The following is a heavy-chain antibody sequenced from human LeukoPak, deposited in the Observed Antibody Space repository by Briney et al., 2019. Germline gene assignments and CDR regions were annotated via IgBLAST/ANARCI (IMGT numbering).Heavy chain of an antibody. CDR1: GFTFSIYW. CDR3: ARDEGYDSSGYSRY. V-gene: IGHV3-7*01. D-gene: IGHD3-22*01. Sequence: GGSLRLSCAASGFTFSIYWMSWVRQAPGKGLEWVANVKQDGSEKFYVDSVKGRFTISRDNAKNSLYLQMNSLRAEDTAVYYCARDEGYDSSGYSRYWGQGTLVTVSS. CDR2: VKQDGSEK. J-gene: IGHJ4*02.